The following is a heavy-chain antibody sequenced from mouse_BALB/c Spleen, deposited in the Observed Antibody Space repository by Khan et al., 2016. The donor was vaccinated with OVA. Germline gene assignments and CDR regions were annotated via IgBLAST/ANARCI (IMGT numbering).Heavy chain of an antibody. Sequence: EVQLQESGPGLVKPSQSLSLTCTVTGYSITSDYAWNWIRQFPGNKLEWMGYISYSGRTSNNPYLKSRISITRDTSKKQFFLQLNSETTEDTATYYCSRSVTITTVVSTDFDYWGQGTTLTVSS. CDR1: GYSITSDYA. CDR2: ISYSGRT. J-gene: IGHJ2*01. D-gene: IGHD1-1*01. CDR3: SRSVTITTVVSTDFDY. V-gene: IGHV3-2*02.